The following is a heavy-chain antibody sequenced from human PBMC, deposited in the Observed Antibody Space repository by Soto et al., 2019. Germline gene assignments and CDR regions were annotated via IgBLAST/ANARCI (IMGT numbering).Heavy chain of an antibody. J-gene: IGHJ4*02. CDR1: GDTFNFYT. CDR3: AASYGSGSQAFDY. V-gene: IGHV1-69*02. CDR2: TNPILSMS. Sequence: QVHLVQSGAELKKPGSSVRVSCKASGDTFNFYTINWVRQAPGLGLEWMGRTNPILSMSNSALKFQGRLSISADKSTSTAYMALRSLRSADPAVYYCAASYGSGSQAFDYRGQGALVTVS. D-gene: IGHD3-10*01.